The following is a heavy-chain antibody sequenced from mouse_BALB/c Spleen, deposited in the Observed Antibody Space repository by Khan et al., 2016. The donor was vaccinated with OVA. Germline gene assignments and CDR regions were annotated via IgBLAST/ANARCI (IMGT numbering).Heavy chain of an antibody. V-gene: IGHV1-4*01. D-gene: IGHD2-14*01. CDR2: INPSSSYP. CDR3: TREGAYYRSDGWFAY. Sequence: QVQLQQSGAELARPGASVKMSCKASGYTFTSYTMHWVKQRPGQGLEWIGYINPSSSYPNYNQKFKDKATLTADKSSSTAYMQLSSLTSEDSAVYNYTREGAYYRSDGWFAYWSQGTLVTVSA. J-gene: IGHJ3*01. CDR1: GYTFTSYT.